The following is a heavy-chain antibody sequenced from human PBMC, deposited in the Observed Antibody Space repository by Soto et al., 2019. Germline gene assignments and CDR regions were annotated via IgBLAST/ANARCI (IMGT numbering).Heavy chain of an antibody. CDR3: AIAHGGEYFQH. CDR2: ISSSGPTM. J-gene: IGHJ1*01. V-gene: IGHV3-11*01. CDR1: GFTFSDYY. D-gene: IGHD3-10*01. Sequence: QVQLVESGGGLVKPGGSLRLSCAASGFTFSDYYMSWIRQAPGKGLEWVSYISSSGPTMYYADSVKGRFTISRDNDKNSLYLQMTSLSAEDPAVYYCAIAHGGEYFQHWGQGTLVTVSS.